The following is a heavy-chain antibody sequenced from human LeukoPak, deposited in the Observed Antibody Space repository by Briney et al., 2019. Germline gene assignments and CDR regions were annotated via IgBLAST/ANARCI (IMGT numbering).Heavy chain of an antibody. CDR3: AREMVRRGWFDP. Sequence: SETLSLTCTVSGGSLSSYYWSWIRQPAGKGLEWIGRIYTSGSTNYNPSLKSRVTISVDTSKNQFSLKLSSVTAADTAVYYCAREMVRRGWFDPWGQGTLVTVSS. J-gene: IGHJ5*02. V-gene: IGHV4-4*07. D-gene: IGHD3-10*01. CDR1: GGSLSSYY. CDR2: IYTSGST.